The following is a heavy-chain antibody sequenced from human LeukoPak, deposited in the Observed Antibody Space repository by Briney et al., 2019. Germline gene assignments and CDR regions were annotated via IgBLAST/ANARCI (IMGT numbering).Heavy chain of an antibody. CDR2: IHYSGST. D-gene: IGHD2-15*01. CDR1: GGSTSSYY. V-gene: IGHV4-59*08. Sequence: SETLSLTCTVSGGSTSSYYWSWIRQPPGKGLEWIGYIHYSGSTDYNPSLKSRVTISVDTSKNQFSLKVNSVTAADTALYFCARHKEGWSAPVVDFWGQGTLVTVSS. CDR3: ARHKEGWSAPVVDF. J-gene: IGHJ4*02.